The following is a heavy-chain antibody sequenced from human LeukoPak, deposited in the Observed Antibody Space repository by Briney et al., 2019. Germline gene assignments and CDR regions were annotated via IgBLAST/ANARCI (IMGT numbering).Heavy chain of an antibody. CDR1: GFTLSGYS. CDR2: IRRSSNYN. V-gene: IGHV3-21*01. Sequence: GGSLRLSCAAFGFTLSGYSMNWVRQAPGKGLELVSFIRRSSNYNHYADSLKGRFTISRDNARNSLYLQMNGLRAEDTAMYYCASTYCDITSCYKDAFGIWGQGTMVTVSS. D-gene: IGHD2-2*02. J-gene: IGHJ3*02. CDR3: ASTYCDITSCYKDAFGI.